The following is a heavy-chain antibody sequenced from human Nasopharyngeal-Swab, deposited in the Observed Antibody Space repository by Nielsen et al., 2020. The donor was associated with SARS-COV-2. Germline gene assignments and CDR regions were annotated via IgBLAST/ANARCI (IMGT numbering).Heavy chain of an antibody. V-gene: IGHV1-18*04. CDR2: ISAYNGNT. Sequence: ASVKVSCKASGYTFTSYGISLVRQAPGQGLEWIGWISAYNGNTNYAQKLQGRVTMTTDTSTSPAYMELRSLRSDDTAVYYCARMYAIHGYYYYYMDVWGKGATVTVSS. D-gene: IGHD2-8*01. CDR3: ARMYAIHGYYYYYMDV. J-gene: IGHJ6*03. CDR1: GYTFTSYG.